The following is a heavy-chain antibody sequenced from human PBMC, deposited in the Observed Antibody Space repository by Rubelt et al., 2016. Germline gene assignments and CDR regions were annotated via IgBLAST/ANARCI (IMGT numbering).Heavy chain of an antibody. V-gene: IGHV4-39*07. CDR3: ARVSSGWMYYFDY. Sequence: QLQLQESGPGLVKPSETLSLSCTVSGGSISSSSYYWGWVRQPPGKGLEWIGEINHSGSTNYNPSLKSRVTISVDTSKNKCAPKLGSVAAADTAVYYCARVSSGWMYYFDYWGQGTLVTVSS. J-gene: IGHJ4*02. CDR2: INHSGST. D-gene: IGHD6-19*01. CDR1: GGSISSSSYY.